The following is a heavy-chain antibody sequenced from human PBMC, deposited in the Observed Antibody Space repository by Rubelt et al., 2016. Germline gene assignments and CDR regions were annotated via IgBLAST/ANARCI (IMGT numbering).Heavy chain of an antibody. V-gene: IGHV4-39*01. CDR2: SHYSGRT. D-gene: IGHD3-22*01. Sequence: QLHLQESGPGLVKPSETLSLTCTVYGISISSSRYCCGWIRQPPGKGLERIGSSHYSGRTCYNPSFKSRVIISVDTSKNPICLKPRSVTAADTALYYCARLEDYYDGSGPFDYWGQGTPVTVSS. J-gene: IGHJ4*02. CDR1: GISISSSRYC. CDR3: ARLEDYYDGSGPFDY.